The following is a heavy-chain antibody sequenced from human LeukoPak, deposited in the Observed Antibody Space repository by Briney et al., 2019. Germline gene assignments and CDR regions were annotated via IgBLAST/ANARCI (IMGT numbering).Heavy chain of an antibody. CDR2: ISGSGGST. CDR3: AKDGQWLVPSYYFDD. J-gene: IGHJ4*02. V-gene: IGHV3-23*01. CDR1: GFTVSSNY. D-gene: IGHD6-19*01. Sequence: GGSLRLSCAASGFTVSSNYMSWVRQAPGKGLEWVSAISGSGGSTYYADSVKGRFTISRDNSKNTLYLQMNSLRAEDTAVYYCAKDGQWLVPSYYFDDWGQGTLVIVSS.